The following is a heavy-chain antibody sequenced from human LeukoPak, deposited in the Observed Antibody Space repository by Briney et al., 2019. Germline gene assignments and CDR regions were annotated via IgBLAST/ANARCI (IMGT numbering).Heavy chain of an antibody. D-gene: IGHD6-13*01. CDR2: IYPGDSDP. J-gene: IGHJ4*02. Sequence: GESLKTSCKGSGYIFNYYWLGWGRQMPGKGLELMGIIYPGDSDPRYSPSFQGQVTNSADKSISTAYLQGSSLKASDSAMYYCVRHGLGSSWFGFDYWGQGTLVTVSS. V-gene: IGHV5-51*01. CDR1: GYIFNYYW. CDR3: VRHGLGSSWFGFDY.